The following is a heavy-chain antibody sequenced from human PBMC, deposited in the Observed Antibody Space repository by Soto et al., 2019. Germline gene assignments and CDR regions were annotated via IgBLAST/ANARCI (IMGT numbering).Heavy chain of an antibody. CDR1: GGYLSSCGYS. J-gene: IGHJ6*02. Sequence: TLSLSCTSSGGYLSSCGYSWTWIRQSPGKGLEWIGYTYQSGSAYYNPSLKSRVTISVDRSKNQFSLNLTSVTAADTAVYYCARDYYGMDVWGQGTTVTVSS. CDR2: TYQSGSA. V-gene: IGHV4-30-2*06. CDR3: ARDYYGMDV.